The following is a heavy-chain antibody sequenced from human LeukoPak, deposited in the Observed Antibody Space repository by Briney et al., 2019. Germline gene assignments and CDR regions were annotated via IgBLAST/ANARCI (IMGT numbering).Heavy chain of an antibody. J-gene: IGHJ5*02. V-gene: IGHV4-59*13. CDR1: GASIRPYF. D-gene: IGHD5-12*01. CDR3: AREGHDLSGYIDL. Sequence: SETLSLTCSVSGASIRPYFWTWIRQPPGKGLEWIAYIYHNGSSHYSPSLKSRVTMSVDTTKNQFSLKMTSVTAADTAVYYCAREGHDLSGYIDLWGQGILVTVST. CDR2: IYHNGSS.